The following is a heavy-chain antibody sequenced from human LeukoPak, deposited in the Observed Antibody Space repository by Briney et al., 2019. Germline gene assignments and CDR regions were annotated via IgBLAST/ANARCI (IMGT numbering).Heavy chain of an antibody. CDR1: GYTFTGYY. CDR3: ARDEFESTNYHFDY. CDR2: INPNSGVT. V-gene: IGHV1-2*02. J-gene: IGHJ4*02. Sequence: GASVKVSCKASGYTFTGYYMHWVRQAPGQGLEWMGWINPNSGVTNYAQKFQGRVTMTRDTSITTAYMELSGLTSDDTAVYYCARDEFESTNYHFDYWGQGTLVTVSS. D-gene: IGHD1-7*01.